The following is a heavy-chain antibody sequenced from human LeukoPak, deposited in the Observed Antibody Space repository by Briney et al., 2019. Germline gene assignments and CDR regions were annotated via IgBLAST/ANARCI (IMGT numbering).Heavy chain of an antibody. CDR2: IYASVGST. D-gene: IGHD3-16*01. V-gene: IGHV1-46*01. Sequence: ASVKVSCKASGYTFTSYGISWVRQAPGQGLEWMGIIYASVGSTNYAQKFQGRVTMTGDTSTSTVYMELSSLRSEDTAVYYCAREEEGGTFDYWGQGTLVTVSS. CDR3: AREEEGGTFDY. CDR1: GYTFTSYG. J-gene: IGHJ4*02.